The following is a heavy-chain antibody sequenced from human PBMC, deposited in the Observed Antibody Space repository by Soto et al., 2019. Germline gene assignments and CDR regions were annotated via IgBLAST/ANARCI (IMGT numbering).Heavy chain of an antibody. V-gene: IGHV1-24*01. CDR1: GYTLTELS. Sequence: EASVKVSCKVSGYTLTELSMHWVRQAPGKGLEWMGGFDPEDGETIYAQKFQGRVTMTEDTSTDTAYMELSSLRSEDTAVYYCAIPLGDGYNRRGAFDIWGQGTMVTVSS. CDR3: AIPLGDGYNRRGAFDI. J-gene: IGHJ3*02. D-gene: IGHD3-10*01. CDR2: FDPEDGET.